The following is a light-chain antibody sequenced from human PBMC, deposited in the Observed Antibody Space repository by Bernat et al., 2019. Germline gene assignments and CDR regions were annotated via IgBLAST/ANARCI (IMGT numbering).Light chain of an antibody. J-gene: IGKJ2*01. CDR3: QQRYSTPYT. CDR2: GAS. V-gene: IGKV1-39*01. Sequence: DIQMTQSPSSLSASVGDRVTITCRASQSITTYLDWYQQRPGKAPNLLIYGASTLQSGVPSRFSGSGSGTEFILTISSLQPEDSATYYCQQRYSTPYTFGQGTKLDIK. CDR1: QSITTY.